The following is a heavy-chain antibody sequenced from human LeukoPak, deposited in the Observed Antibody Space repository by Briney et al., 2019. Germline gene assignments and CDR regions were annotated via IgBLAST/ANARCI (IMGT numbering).Heavy chain of an antibody. V-gene: IGHV3-53*01. CDR2: IYSGGST. Sequence: GGSLRLSCVASGFSFRSYWMNWVRQAPGKGLEWVSVIYSGGSTYYADSVKGRFTISRDNSKNTLYLQMNSLRAEDTAVYYCARVASSGDYEIEYFDYWGQGTLVTVSS. CDR3: ARVASSGDYEIEYFDY. D-gene: IGHD4-17*01. CDR1: GFSFRSYW. J-gene: IGHJ4*02.